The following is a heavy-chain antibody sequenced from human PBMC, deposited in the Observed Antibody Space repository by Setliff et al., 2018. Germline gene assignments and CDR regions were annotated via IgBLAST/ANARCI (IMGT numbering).Heavy chain of an antibody. J-gene: IGHJ3*02. V-gene: IGHV3-48*03. CDR1: GFTFSNYE. CDR2: ISSSGTTI. CDR3: ARGLGYYDSSGQEGAFDI. D-gene: IGHD3-22*01. Sequence: PGGSLRLSCAASGFTFSNYEMNWVRQAPEKGLEWVSYISSSGTTIYYADSVKGRFTISRDNAKNSLYLQMNSLRAEDTAVYYCARGLGYYDSSGQEGAFDIWGQGTMVTVSS.